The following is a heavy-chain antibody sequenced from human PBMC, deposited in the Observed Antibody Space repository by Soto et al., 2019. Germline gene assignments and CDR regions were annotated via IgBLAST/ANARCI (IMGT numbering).Heavy chain of an antibody. CDR1: GFTFSSYW. CDR2: INSDGSST. J-gene: IGHJ4*02. D-gene: IGHD1-26*01. V-gene: IGHV3-74*01. CDR3: ARDMGAATDLDY. Sequence: PGGSMELSCAASGFTFSSYWMHWVRQAPGKGLVWVSRINSDGSSTSYADSVKGRFTISRDNAKNTLYLQMNSLRAEDTAVYYCARDMGAATDLDYWGQGTLVTVSS.